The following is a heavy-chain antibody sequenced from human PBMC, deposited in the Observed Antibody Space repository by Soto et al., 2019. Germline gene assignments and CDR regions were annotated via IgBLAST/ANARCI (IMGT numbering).Heavy chain of an antibody. CDR3: ARGLDQPPVGLYFDT. D-gene: IGHD2-2*01. CDR2: IIPAFGTA. J-gene: IGHJ4*02. Sequence: QVQLVQSGAEVKNPGSSVKVSCKTSGGTFTSYLIDWVRQAPGQGIVWMGGIIPAFGTAKYAQKFTGRVTITADKSTTTAYLELRTLTSEDTAVYYCARGLDQPPVGLYFDTWGQGTLVTVSS. V-gene: IGHV1-69*06. CDR1: GGTFTSYL.